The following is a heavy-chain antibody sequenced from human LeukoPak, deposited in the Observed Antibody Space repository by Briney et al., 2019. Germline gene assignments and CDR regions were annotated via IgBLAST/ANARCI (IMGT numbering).Heavy chain of an antibody. V-gene: IGHV4-38-2*01. Sequence: SETLSLTCGVSGYSISSGYYWGWIRQPPGKGLEWIGSIYHSGSTYYNPSLKSRVTISVDTSKNQFPLRLRSVTAADTALYHCARWDSGEWFHDAFDIWGQGTMVTVSS. CDR3: ARWDSGEWFHDAFDI. D-gene: IGHD3-3*01. CDR2: IYHSGST. CDR1: GYSISSGYY. J-gene: IGHJ3*02.